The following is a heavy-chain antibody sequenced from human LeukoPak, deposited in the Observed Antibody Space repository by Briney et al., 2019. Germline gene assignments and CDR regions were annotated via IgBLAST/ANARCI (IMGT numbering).Heavy chain of an antibody. J-gene: IGHJ5*02. D-gene: IGHD6-19*01. Sequence: GASVKVSCKASGYTFTGYYMHWVRQAPGQGLEWMGWINPNSGGTNYAQKFQGWVTMTRDTSISTAYMELSGLRSDDTAVYYCARAQIAVAGTPNNWFDPWGQGTLVTVSS. CDR2: INPNSGGT. CDR1: GYTFTGYY. CDR3: ARAQIAVAGTPNNWFDP. V-gene: IGHV1-2*04.